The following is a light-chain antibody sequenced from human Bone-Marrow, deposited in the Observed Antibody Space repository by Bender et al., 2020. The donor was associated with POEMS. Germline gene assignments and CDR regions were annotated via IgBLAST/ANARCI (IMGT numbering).Light chain of an antibody. CDR3: QSYDSSLSGYV. V-gene: IGLV1-40*01. CDR1: SSNIGAGYD. Sequence: QSVLTQPPSVSGAPGQRVTISCTGSSSNIGAGYDVHWYQQFPGTAPKLLIYVNSNRPSGVPERFSGSKSGTSASLAITGLQAEDEADYYCQSYDSSLSGYVFGTGTKVTVL. J-gene: IGLJ1*01. CDR2: VNS.